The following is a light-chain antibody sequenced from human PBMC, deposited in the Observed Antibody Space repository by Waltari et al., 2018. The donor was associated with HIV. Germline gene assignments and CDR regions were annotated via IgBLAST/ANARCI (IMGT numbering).Light chain of an antibody. CDR1: SSNIGNNY. Sequence: QSVLTQPPSASGTPGQRVPIPCSGSSSNIGNNYVYWYHQLPGTAPKLLIYRSKQRPSGVPDRFSGSKSGTSASLAISGLRSEDEADYYCAAWDDSLSGPVFGGGTKLTVL. CDR2: RSK. V-gene: IGLV1-47*01. J-gene: IGLJ3*02. CDR3: AAWDDSLSGPV.